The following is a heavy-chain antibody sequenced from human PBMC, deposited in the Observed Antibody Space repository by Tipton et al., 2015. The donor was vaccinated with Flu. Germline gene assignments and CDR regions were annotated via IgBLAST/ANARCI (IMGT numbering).Heavy chain of an antibody. CDR2: INWVDDK. CDR3: APPAYGNYYFDY. CDR1: GFSLSTSGVG. D-gene: IGHD4-11*01. V-gene: IGHV2-5*02. Sequence: LVKPTQTPTLTCTFSGFSLSTSGVGVGWIRQPPGKALEWLALINWVDDKRYSPSLKSRLTITKDTSKTQVVLTMTNTDPVDTATYYCAPPAYGNYYFDYWGQGALVTVSS. J-gene: IGHJ4*02.